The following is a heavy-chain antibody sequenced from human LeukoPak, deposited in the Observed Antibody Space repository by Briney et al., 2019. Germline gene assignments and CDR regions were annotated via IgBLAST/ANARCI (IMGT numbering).Heavy chain of an antibody. J-gene: IGHJ6*02. CDR3: ARGGYFGSGPRDV. Sequence: GGSLRLSCAGYGFTFSSYDMHWVRQAAGKGLEWVAAIDTAGVTYYPGSVRGRFTISRENAKNSFFLQMNSLRAGDTAVYYCARGGYFGSGPRDVWGQGTRVTVSS. CDR1: GFTFSSYD. V-gene: IGHV3-13*01. D-gene: IGHD3-10*01. CDR2: IDTAGVT.